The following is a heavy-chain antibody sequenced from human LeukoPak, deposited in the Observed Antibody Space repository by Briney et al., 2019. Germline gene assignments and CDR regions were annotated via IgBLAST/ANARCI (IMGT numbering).Heavy chain of an antibody. CDR2: ISWNGGRV. CDR1: GFTFDDYA. J-gene: IGHJ4*02. V-gene: IGHV3-9*01. D-gene: IGHD3-10*01. CDR3: AKDGSYDSGNYGFDC. Sequence: PGGSLRLSCAASGFTFDDYAMHWVRHSPGEGLEWVSGISWNGGRVDYADSVKGRFTISRDNAKNSLYLQMNSLRAEDTALYYCAKDGSYDSGNYGFDCWGQGTLVTVSS.